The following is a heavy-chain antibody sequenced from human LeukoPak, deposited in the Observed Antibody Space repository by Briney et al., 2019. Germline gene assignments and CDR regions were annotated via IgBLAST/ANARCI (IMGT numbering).Heavy chain of an antibody. D-gene: IGHD3-22*01. V-gene: IGHV3-23*01. CDR3: AKDRAYYYDSSGYSLN. Sequence: GGSLRLSCAASGFTFSSYAMSWVRQAPGKGLEWVSAISGSGGSTYYADSVKGRFTISRDNSKNTLYLQMNSLRAEDTAVYYSAKDRAYYYDSSGYSLNWGQGTLVTVSS. CDR2: ISGSGGST. J-gene: IGHJ4*02. CDR1: GFTFSSYA.